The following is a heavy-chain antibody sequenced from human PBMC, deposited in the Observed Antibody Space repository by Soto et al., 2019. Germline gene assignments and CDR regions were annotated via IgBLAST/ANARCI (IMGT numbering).Heavy chain of an antibody. J-gene: IGHJ5*02. Sequence: SETLSLTCTVSGGSISSYYWSWIRQPPGKGLEWIGYIYYSGSTNYNPSLKSRVTISVDTSKNQFSLKLSSVTAADTAVYYCARDQDTLNGRWNNWFDPWGQGTLVTVSS. CDR2: IYYSGST. CDR3: ARDQDTLNGRWNNWFDP. D-gene: IGHD1-26*01. CDR1: GGSISSYY. V-gene: IGHV4-59*01.